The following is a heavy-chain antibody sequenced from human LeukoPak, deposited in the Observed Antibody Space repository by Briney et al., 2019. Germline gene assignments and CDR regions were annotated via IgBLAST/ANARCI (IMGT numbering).Heavy chain of an antibody. CDR1: GGTFSSYA. Sequence: VKVSCKASGGTFSSYAIHWVRQAPGQGLEWMGRIIPILGIANYAQKFQGRVTITADKSTSTAYMELSSLRSEDTAVYYCARETWIQLWLDGRFDYWGQGTLVTVSS. J-gene: IGHJ4*02. CDR3: ARETWIQLWLDGRFDY. D-gene: IGHD5-18*01. CDR2: IIPILGIA. V-gene: IGHV1-69*04.